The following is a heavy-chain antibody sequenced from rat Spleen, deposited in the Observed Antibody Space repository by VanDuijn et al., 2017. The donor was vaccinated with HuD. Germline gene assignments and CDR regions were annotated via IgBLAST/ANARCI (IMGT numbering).Heavy chain of an antibody. CDR3: TRHGYNSYFDY. CDR1: GFTFNNYG. V-gene: IGHV5-29*01. CDR2: ISYDGIST. Sequence: EVQLVESDGGLVQPGKSLKLSCAASGFTFNNYGMAWVRQVPTKGLEWVATISYDGISTYYRDSVRGRFTISRDNAKSTLYLQMNSLRSEDTATYYCTRHGYNSYFDYWGQGVMVTVSS. J-gene: IGHJ2*01. D-gene: IGHD1-9*01.